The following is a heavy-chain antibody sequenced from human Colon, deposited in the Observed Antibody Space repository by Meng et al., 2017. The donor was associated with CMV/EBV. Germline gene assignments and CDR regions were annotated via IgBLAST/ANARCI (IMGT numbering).Heavy chain of an antibody. Sequence: QVQLVQSGAEVKKPGASVKVSCKASGYTYTDYQTDWVRQAPGQGLEWMGWIHPSGHPTYAQKFQGRVTMTIDTSTTTASMELRSLRSDDSALYYCVKHSSDWSLDPWGQGPLVTVAS. CDR1: GYTYTDYQ. J-gene: IGHJ5*02. CDR2: IHPSGHP. CDR3: VKHSSDWSLDP. D-gene: IGHD6-19*01. V-gene: IGHV1-18*01.